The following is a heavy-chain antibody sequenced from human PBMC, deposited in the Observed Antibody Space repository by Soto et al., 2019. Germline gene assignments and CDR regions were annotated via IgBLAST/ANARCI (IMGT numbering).Heavy chain of an antibody. V-gene: IGHV1-18*01. CDR1: GYTFTDYG. J-gene: IGHJ4*02. CDR3: ARSHNSSWYSDYFDY. D-gene: IGHD6-13*01. CDR2: ISAYHGET. Sequence: QVQLVQSGAVVKKPGASVRVSCKPSGYTFTDYGITWARQAPGQGLEWLGWISAYHGETKYAQNLQGRVTMTTDTSTSSANMELRSLRSDDTAVYYGARSHNSSWYSDYFDYWGQGTLVTVAS.